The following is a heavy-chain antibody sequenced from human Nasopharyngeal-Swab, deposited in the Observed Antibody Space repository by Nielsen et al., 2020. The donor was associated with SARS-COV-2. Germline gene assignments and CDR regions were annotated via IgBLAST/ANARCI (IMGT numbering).Heavy chain of an antibody. D-gene: IGHD4-17*01. CDR2: ISGSGGST. V-gene: IGHV3-23*01. CDR1: GFTFSSYA. Sequence: GESLKISCAASGFTFSSYAMSWVRQAPGKGLEWVSAISGSGGSTYYADSVKGRFTISSDNSQNTLYLQMNSLRAEDTAVYYCAKAYDYGDYALDYWGQGTLVTVSS. CDR3: AKAYDYGDYALDY. J-gene: IGHJ4*02.